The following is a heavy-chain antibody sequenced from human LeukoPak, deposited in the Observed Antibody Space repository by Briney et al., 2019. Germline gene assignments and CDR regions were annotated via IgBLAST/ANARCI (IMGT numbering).Heavy chain of an antibody. CDR1: GYSINSGYY. CDR2: NYHSGST. D-gene: IGHD3-16*01. V-gene: IGHV4-38-2*02. CDR3: AGSLVPHLYFEL. Sequence: SETLSLTCTVSGYSINSGYYWGWIRQPPGKGLEWIGSNYHSGSTYYNSSLKSRVTISVDTSKNQFSLKLSSVTAADTAVYYFAGSLVPHLYFELWGRCTLVTVSS. J-gene: IGHJ2*01.